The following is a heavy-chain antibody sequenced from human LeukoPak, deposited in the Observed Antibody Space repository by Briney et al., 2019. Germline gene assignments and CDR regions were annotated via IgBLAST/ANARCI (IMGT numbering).Heavy chain of an antibody. CDR2: IGYTGDT. J-gene: IGHJ4*02. D-gene: IGHD1-1*01. CDR1: GVSISSGGYY. V-gene: IGHV4-31*03. CDR3: ARVEAATTNPRFDF. Sequence: SQTLSLTCTVSGVSISSGGYYWSWIRQHPEKGLDWIGYIGYTGDTYYNPSLRSRATISMDTSKTQFSLRLSSVTAADTAVYYCARVEAATTNPRFDFWGQGTPVTVSS.